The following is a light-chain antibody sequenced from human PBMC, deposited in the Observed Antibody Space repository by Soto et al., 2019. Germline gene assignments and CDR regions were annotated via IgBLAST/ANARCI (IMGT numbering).Light chain of an antibody. CDR3: QQYNNWPT. CDR2: GAS. J-gene: IGKJ1*01. V-gene: IGKV3-15*01. Sequence: EIVLTQSPGTLSLSPGERATRSCRASQSVSNNYLAWYQQKPGQAPRLLIYGASTRATGIPARFSGSGSGTEFTLTISSLQSEDFAVYYCQQYNNWPTFGQGTKVDI. CDR1: QSVSNN.